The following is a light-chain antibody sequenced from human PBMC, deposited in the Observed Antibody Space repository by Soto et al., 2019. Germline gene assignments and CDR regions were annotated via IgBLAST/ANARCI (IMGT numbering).Light chain of an antibody. Sequence: DIQMTQSPATLSASVGDRVTITCRASQSISSWLAWYQQKPGKVPKLLIDDASSLESGVPSRFSGSGSGTEFTLTISSLQHDYFATYYCQQYNTYPFTLGEGTKVEIK. CDR1: QSISSW. J-gene: IGKJ4*01. CDR2: DAS. CDR3: QQYNTYPFT. V-gene: IGKV1-5*01.